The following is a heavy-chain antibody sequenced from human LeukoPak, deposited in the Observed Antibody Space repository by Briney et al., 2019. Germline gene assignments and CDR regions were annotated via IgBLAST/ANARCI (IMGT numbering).Heavy chain of an antibody. CDR2: ISGSGGST. Sequence: PGGSLRLSCAASGFTFSSYGMSWVRQAPGKGLEWVSAISGSGGSTYYADSVKDRFTISRDNSKNTLYLQMNSLRAEDTAVYYCAKGDVYYDSSGYYGDYWGQGTLVTVSS. D-gene: IGHD3-22*01. J-gene: IGHJ4*02. CDR1: GFTFSSYG. CDR3: AKGDVYYDSSGYYGDY. V-gene: IGHV3-23*01.